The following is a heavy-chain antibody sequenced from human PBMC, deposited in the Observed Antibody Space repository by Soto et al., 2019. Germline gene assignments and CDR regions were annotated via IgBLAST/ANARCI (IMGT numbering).Heavy chain of an antibody. Sequence: QVQLQESGPGLVKPSETLSLTCTVSGGSISSYYWSWIRQPPGKGLEWIGYIYYSGSTNYNPSLKSRVTISVDTSKNQFSLKLSSVTAADTAVYYCAREYLLVYFDYWGQGTLVTVSS. CDR1: GGSISSYY. CDR3: AREYLLVYFDY. D-gene: IGHD2-2*01. CDR2: IYYSGST. J-gene: IGHJ4*02. V-gene: IGHV4-59*01.